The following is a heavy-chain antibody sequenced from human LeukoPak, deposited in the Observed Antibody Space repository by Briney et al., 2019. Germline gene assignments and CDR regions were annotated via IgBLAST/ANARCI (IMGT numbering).Heavy chain of an antibody. Sequence: GGSLRLSCAASGFTVSSNYMSWVRQAPGKRLEWVSVIYSGGSTYYADSVRGRFTISRDNSKNTLYLQMNSLRAEDTAVYYCARDCPPSEKDSSGYYSGAFDIWGQGTMVTVSS. V-gene: IGHV3-66*02. CDR2: IYSGGST. D-gene: IGHD3-22*01. J-gene: IGHJ3*02. CDR1: GFTVSSNY. CDR3: ARDCPPSEKDSSGYYSGAFDI.